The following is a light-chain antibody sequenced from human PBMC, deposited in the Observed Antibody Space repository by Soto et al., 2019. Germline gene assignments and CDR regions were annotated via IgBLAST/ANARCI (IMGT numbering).Light chain of an antibody. CDR2: LGS. J-gene: IGKJ4*01. CDR1: QSLLHSNGYNS. CDR3: MQGLPTPLT. V-gene: IGKV2-28*01. Sequence: DIVMTQSPLSLPVTPGEAASISCRSSQSLLHSNGYNSLDWYLQKPGQSPRLLIFLGSNRASGVPDRFSGSGSGTDFTLTISRVEAEDVGIYYCMQGLPTPLTFGGGTRVEMK.